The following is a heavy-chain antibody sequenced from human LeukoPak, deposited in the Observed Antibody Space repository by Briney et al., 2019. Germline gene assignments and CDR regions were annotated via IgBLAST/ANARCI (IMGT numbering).Heavy chain of an antibody. CDR2: INPNSGGT. J-gene: IGHJ3*02. V-gene: IGHV1-2*02. Sequence: GASVKVSCKASGYTFTGYYMHWVRQAPGQGLEWMGWINPNSGGTNYAQKFQGRVTMTRDTSISTAYMELNRLRSDDTAVYYCARSSSSSEDAFDIWGQGTMVTVSS. CDR1: GYTFTGYY. CDR3: ARSSSSSEDAFDI. D-gene: IGHD6-13*01.